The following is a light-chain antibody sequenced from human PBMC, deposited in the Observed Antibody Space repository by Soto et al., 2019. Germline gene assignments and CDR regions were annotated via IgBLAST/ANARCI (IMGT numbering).Light chain of an antibody. CDR2: GAS. J-gene: IGKJ2*01. Sequence: DIQMTQSPSFLSASVGDRVTITCRASQSIGKHLNWYQQKPGKAPKFLIYGASTLQSGVPSRFTGSGSGTDFTLTVNSLQAEDFATYYCQQYDDLPRTFGQGTKLQVK. CDR3: QQYDDLPRT. V-gene: IGKV1-39*01. CDR1: QSIGKH.